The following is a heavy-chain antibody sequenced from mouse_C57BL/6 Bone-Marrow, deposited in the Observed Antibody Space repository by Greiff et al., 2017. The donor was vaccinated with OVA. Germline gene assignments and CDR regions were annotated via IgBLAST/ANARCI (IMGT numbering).Heavy chain of an antibody. D-gene: IGHD2-13*01. CDR2: IHPNSGST. J-gene: IGHJ3*01. V-gene: IGHV1-64*01. CDR3: ASAGGDYPWFAY. CDR1: GYTFTSYW. Sequence: QVQLQQPGAELVKPGASVKLSCKASGYTFTSYWMHWVKQRPGQGLEWIGMIHPNSGSTNYNEKFKSKATLTVDKSSSAAYMQLSSLTSEDYAVDFCASAGGDYPWFAYGGQGTLVTVSA.